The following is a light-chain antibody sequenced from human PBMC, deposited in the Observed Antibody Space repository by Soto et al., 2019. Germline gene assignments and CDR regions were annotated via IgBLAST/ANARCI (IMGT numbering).Light chain of an antibody. CDR1: SSDVGGYNY. CDR3: SSYTSSSPYV. J-gene: IGLJ1*01. CDR2: EVN. Sequence: QSVLTQPASMSGSPGQSITISCTGTSSDVGGYNYVSWYQQHPGKAPKLMIYEVNNRPSGVSNRFSGSKSGNTASLTISGLQAEDEADYYCSSYTSSSPYVFGTGTKVTVL. V-gene: IGLV2-14*01.